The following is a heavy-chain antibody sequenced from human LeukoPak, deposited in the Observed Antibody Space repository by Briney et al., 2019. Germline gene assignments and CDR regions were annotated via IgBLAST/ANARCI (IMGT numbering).Heavy chain of an antibody. V-gene: IGHV4-61*02. CDR1: GGSISGGSYY. J-gene: IGHJ5*02. Sequence: SETLSLTCTVSGGSISGGSYYWSWIRQPAGKGLEWIGRIYTSGSTNYNPSLKSRVTISVDTSKNQFSLKLSSVTAADTAVYYCAREVDSSREAWFDPWGQGTLVTVSS. D-gene: IGHD6-13*01. CDR2: IYTSGST. CDR3: AREVDSSREAWFDP.